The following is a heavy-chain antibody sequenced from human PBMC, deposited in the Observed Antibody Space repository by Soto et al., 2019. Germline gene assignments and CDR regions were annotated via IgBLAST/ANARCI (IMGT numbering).Heavy chain of an antibody. J-gene: IGHJ4*02. Sequence: QVQLVESGGRVAQPGRSLTLSCEVSGFTFRNYDIHWVRQAPGKGLEWVTVMSSDGRKEYYAESVKGRFTVSRDNSKKRVSLHIKVLRREDTPVYYCAEVSYQLRAYLDCWGEGALVTV. CDR2: MSSDGRKE. CDR1: GFTFRNYD. CDR3: AEVSYQLRAYLDC. D-gene: IGHD2-2*01. V-gene: IGHV3-30*18.